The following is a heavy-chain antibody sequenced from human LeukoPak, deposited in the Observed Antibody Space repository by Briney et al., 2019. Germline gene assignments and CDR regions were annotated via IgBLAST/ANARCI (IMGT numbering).Heavy chain of an antibody. CDR3: AKDSVIAAAGRVWFDP. CDR1: GFTFSSYA. CDR2: ISGSGGST. J-gene: IGHJ5*02. D-gene: IGHD6-13*01. V-gene: IGHV3-23*01. Sequence: GGSLRLSCSASGFTFSSYAMSWVRQAPGKGLEWVSAISGSGGSTYYADSVKGRFTISRDNSKNTLYLQMNSLRAEDTAVYYCAKDSVIAAAGRVWFDPWGQGTLVTVSS.